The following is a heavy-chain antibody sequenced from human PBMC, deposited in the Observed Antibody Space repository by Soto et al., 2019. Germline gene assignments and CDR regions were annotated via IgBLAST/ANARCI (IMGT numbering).Heavy chain of an antibody. CDR3: ARQASYDFWIAYHTGAFDI. CDR2: IYPGDSDT. V-gene: IGHV5-51*01. CDR1: GYSFTNYW. J-gene: IGHJ3*02. D-gene: IGHD3-3*01. Sequence: PVESLKISCKGSGYSFTNYWIGWVRQMPGKGLEWMRIIYPGDSDTRYGPSFQGQVTISVDKSITTAYLQWSSLKASDTAMYYCARQASYDFWIAYHTGAFDIWGQGTMVTV.